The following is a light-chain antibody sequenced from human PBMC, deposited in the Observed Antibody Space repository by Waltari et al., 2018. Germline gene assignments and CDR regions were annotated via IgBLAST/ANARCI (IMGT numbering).Light chain of an antibody. CDR3: QQYNTYPYS. CDR1: QNIHNW. CDR2: KAS. V-gene: IGKV1-5*03. Sequence: DTQLTQSPSTLSASIGDRVTITCRASQNIHNWLAWYQQRPGKAPNLLFYKASNLETGVPSRFSGSGSGTEFTLTISTLQPDDFATYYCQQYNTYPYSFGQGTKLEIK. J-gene: IGKJ2*03.